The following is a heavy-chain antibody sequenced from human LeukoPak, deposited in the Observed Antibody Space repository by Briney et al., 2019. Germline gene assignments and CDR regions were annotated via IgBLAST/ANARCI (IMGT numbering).Heavy chain of an antibody. D-gene: IGHD6-19*01. CDR2: IYYSGST. CDR3: VKYSSGWYLGMDV. V-gene: IGHV4-39*01. J-gene: IGHJ6*02. CDR1: GGSISSSSYY. Sequence: PSETLSLTCTVSGGSISSSSYYWGWIRQPPGKGLEWIGSIYYSGSTYYNPSLKGRVTISVDTSKNQFSLKLSSVTAADTAVYYCVKYSSGWYLGMDVWGQGTTVTVSS.